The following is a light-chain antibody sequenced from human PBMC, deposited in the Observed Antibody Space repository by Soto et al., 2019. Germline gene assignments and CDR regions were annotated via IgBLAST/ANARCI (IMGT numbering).Light chain of an antibody. J-gene: IGKJ4*01. V-gene: IGKV1-5*03. CDR3: QQYNTYPLI. Sequence: DIQMTQSPSTLSASVGDRVTITCRASQSISTWLAWYQQKPGKAPKLLIYKASNLEDGVPSRFSGSGSGTEFTITISSLQPDDFATYYCQQYNTYPLIFGGGTKVDIK. CDR2: KAS. CDR1: QSISTW.